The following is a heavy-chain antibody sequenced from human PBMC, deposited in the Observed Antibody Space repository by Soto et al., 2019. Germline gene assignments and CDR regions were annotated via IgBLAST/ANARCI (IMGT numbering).Heavy chain of an antibody. CDR1: GFTFSSYS. J-gene: IGHJ3*02. CDR2: ISRSSSYI. CDR3: ARDFTTLTFYAFDI. V-gene: IGHV3-21*01. D-gene: IGHD4-17*01. Sequence: EVQLVESGGGLVKPGGSLRLSCAASGFTFSSYSMNWVRQAPGKGLEWVSSISRSSSYIYYADSVKGRLTISRDNAKNSLYLQMNSLRAEDTAVYYCARDFTTLTFYAFDIWGLGTMVTVSS.